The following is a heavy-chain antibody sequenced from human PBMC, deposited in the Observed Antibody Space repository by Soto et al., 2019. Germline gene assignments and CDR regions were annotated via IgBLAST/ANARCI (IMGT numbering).Heavy chain of an antibody. CDR1: GFTVSSNY. CDR3: STVTTGGTLDY. V-gene: IGHV3-53*01. CDR2: IYSGGST. D-gene: IGHD4-17*01. Sequence: GGSLRLSCAASGFTVSSNYMSWVRQAPGKGLEWVSVIYSGGSTYYADSVKGRFTISRDNSKNTLYLQMNSLRAEDTVVYYCSTVTTGGTLDYWGQGTLVTVSS. J-gene: IGHJ4*02.